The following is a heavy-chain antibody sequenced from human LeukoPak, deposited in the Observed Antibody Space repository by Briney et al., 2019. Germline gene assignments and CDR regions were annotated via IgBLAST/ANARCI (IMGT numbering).Heavy chain of an antibody. V-gene: IGHV3-9*01. D-gene: IGHD2-8*01. CDR2: ISWNSGSI. CDR3: AKGRLMVYAISFYYYYGMDV. CDR1: GFTFDDYA. Sequence: PGRSLRLSCAASGFTFDDYAMHWVRQAPGKGLEGVSGISWNSGSIGYADSVKGGFTISRDNAKNSLYLQMNSLRAEDTALYYCAKGRLMVYAISFYYYYGMDVWGQGTTVTVSS. J-gene: IGHJ6*02.